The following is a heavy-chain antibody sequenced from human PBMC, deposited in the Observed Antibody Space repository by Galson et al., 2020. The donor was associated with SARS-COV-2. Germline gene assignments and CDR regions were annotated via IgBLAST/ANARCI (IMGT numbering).Heavy chain of an antibody. CDR1: GGSISSSSYY. Sequence: SETLSLTCTVSGGSISSSSYYWGWLRQPPGQGPEWIGRLYYSGSTYYNSSLKSRVTISVDTSKNQFTLKLSSVTAADTAVYYCASSLGYCSSTSCYHYGMDVWGQGTTVTVSS. CDR2: LYYSGST. V-gene: IGHV4-39*01. J-gene: IGHJ6*02. CDR3: ASSLGYCSSTSCYHYGMDV. D-gene: IGHD2-2*01.